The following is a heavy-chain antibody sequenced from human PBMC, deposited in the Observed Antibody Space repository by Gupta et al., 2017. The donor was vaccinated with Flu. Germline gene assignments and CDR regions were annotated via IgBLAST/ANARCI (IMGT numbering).Heavy chain of an antibody. CDR3: ATYVARSDPLIFGAVDS. J-gene: IGHJ3*02. CDR1: GYTFTDYY. Sequence: EVQLVQSGAEVKKPGTTVKISCKVSGYTFTDYYIHWVQQAPGKGLAWRGLGEPLNGATIYTEKFQGRVTMTADTSTDTAYMELSNLSSQDTAVYDGATYVARSDPLIFGAVDSWGQGTMVTVSS. V-gene: IGHV1-69-2*01. D-gene: IGHD3/OR15-3a*01. CDR2: GEPLNGAT.